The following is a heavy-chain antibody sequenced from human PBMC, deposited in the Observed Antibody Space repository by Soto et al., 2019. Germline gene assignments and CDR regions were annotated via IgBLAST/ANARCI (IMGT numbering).Heavy chain of an antibody. D-gene: IGHD5-18*01. CDR2: IYHSGST. Sequence: QVQLQESGPGLVKPSGTLSLTCAVSGGSISSSNWWGWVRQPPGKGLEWIGEIYHSGSTNYNPSLRSRVTISVDKSKNQFPLKRSSVAAADTAVYYCARSADTAMPNGWFDPWGQGTLVTVSS. CDR1: GGSISSSNW. J-gene: IGHJ5*02. CDR3: ARSADTAMPNGWFDP. V-gene: IGHV4-4*02.